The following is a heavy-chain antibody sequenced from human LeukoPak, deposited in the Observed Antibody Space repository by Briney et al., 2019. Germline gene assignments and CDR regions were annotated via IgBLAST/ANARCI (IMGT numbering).Heavy chain of an antibody. V-gene: IGHV3-7*03. D-gene: IGHD2-21*01. J-gene: IGHJ4*02. Sequence: PGGSLRLSCVASGFTFSESWMTWVRQAPGKGLEWVASIKHDEREEYYADSVKGRFSMSRDNGKNSLYLQMNSLKTEDTAVYYCITPLPYSAQGGQGTLVTVSS. CDR3: ITPLPYSAQ. CDR2: IKHDEREE. CDR1: GFTFSESW.